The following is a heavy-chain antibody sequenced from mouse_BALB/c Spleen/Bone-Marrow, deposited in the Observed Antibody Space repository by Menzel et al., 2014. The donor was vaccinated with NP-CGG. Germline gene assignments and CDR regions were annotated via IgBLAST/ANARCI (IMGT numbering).Heavy chain of an antibody. Sequence: VQLQQSGPGLVAPSQSLSITCTVSGFSLTSYGVHWVRQPPGKGLEWLGVIWTGGSTYYNSALMSRLSINKDNSESQVFLKMNSLQTDDTAMYYCVRDQLGPWFPYWGQGTLVTVSA. V-gene: IGHV2-9*02. D-gene: IGHD4-1*02. CDR2: IWTGGST. CDR1: GFSLTSYG. J-gene: IGHJ3*01. CDR3: VRDQLGPWFPY.